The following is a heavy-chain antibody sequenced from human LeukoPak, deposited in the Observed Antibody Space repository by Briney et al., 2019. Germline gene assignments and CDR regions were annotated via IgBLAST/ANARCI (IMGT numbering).Heavy chain of an antibody. CDR2: IWYDGSNK. CDR1: GFTFSSYG. V-gene: IGHV3-33*01. CDR3: ARDPWYSSSWYMFDY. Sequence: GRSLRLSCAASGFTFSSYGMHWARQAPGKGLEWVAVIWYDGSNKYYADSVKGRFTISRDNSKNTLYLQMNSLRAEDTAVYYCARDPWYSSSWYMFDYWGQGTLVTVSS. J-gene: IGHJ4*02. D-gene: IGHD6-13*01.